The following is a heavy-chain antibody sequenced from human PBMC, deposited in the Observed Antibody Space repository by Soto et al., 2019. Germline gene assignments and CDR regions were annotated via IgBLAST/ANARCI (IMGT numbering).Heavy chain of an antibody. Sequence: QVQLVESGGGVVQPGRSLRLSCAASGFTFSSYGMHWVRQAPGKGLEWVEVIWYDRSNTYYADSVKGRFTISRDNSKNTLYLQMNSLRAEDTAVYYCARDYFGSGSHFDYWGQGTLVTVSS. CDR1: GFTFSSYG. CDR2: IWYDRSNT. V-gene: IGHV3-33*01. CDR3: ARDYFGSGSHFDY. D-gene: IGHD3-10*01. J-gene: IGHJ4*02.